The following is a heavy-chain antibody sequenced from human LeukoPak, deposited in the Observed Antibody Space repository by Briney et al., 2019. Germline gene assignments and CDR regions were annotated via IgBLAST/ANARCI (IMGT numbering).Heavy chain of an antibody. Sequence: SETLSLTCTVSGGSISSSSYYWGWIRQPPGKGLEWIGSIYYSGSTYYNPSLKSRVTISVDTSKNQFSLKLSSVTAADTAVFYCARLDYYDTSGYYRIPDYYFDYWGQGTLVTVSS. V-gene: IGHV4-39*01. CDR1: GGSISSSSYY. CDR2: IYYSGST. J-gene: IGHJ4*02. CDR3: ARLDYYDTSGYYRIPDYYFDY. D-gene: IGHD3-22*01.